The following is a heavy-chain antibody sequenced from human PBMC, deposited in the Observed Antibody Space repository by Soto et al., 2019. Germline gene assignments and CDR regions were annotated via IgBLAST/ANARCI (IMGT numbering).Heavy chain of an antibody. CDR1: GFNFRSYV. J-gene: IGHJ4*02. D-gene: IGHD3-16*01. CDR3: ARWGTTGGLEV. Sequence: QVQLVESGGGGVQPGTSLRLSCVGSGFNFRSYVIHWVRQAPGKGLEWVALTSYDGSNNFYGDSVKGRFTISIDNSRNTVQLQMDSLSLEDTALYYCARWGTTGGLEVWGQGTLVSVSS. CDR2: TSYDGSNN. V-gene: IGHV3-33*05.